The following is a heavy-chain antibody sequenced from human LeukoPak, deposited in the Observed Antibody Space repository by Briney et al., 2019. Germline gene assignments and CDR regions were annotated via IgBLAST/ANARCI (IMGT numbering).Heavy chain of an antibody. CDR2: IKQDGTEK. Sequence: PGGSLRLSCATSGFTFSSHWMSWVRQAPGKGQEWVAHIKQDGTEKNSVDSVKGRFTISRDNAKNSLYLQMNSLRAEDTAVYYCARLFSGSYYDGYYFDYWGQGTLVTVSS. CDR3: ARLFSGSYYDGYYFDY. D-gene: IGHD3-10*01. CDR1: GFTFSSHW. V-gene: IGHV3-7*01. J-gene: IGHJ4*02.